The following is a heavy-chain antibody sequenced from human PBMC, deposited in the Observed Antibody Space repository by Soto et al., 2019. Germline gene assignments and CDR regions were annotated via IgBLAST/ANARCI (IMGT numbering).Heavy chain of an antibody. CDR3: ARDDEGGSDCDLGY. Sequence: QVQLVESGGGVVQPGRSLTLSCAASGFTFSSYVIHWVRQTPDKGLEWVAFISRDGSKTYYADSVKGRFTIPRDNSKNTLYLEMNSLRAEDTAVYYCARDDEGGSDCDLGYWGQGTLVTVSS. CDR2: ISRDGSKT. D-gene: IGHD3-10*01. CDR1: GFTFSSYV. J-gene: IGHJ4*02. V-gene: IGHV3-30-3*01.